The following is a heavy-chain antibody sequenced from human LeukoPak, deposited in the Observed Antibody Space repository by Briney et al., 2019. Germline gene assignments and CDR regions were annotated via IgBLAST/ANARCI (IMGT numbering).Heavy chain of an antibody. CDR3: AGDQGNYFDY. Sequence: SETLSLTCTVSGGSISSYYWSWIRQPPGKGLEWIGYIYYSGSTNYNPSLKSRVTISVDTSKNQFSLKLSSVTAADTAVYYCAGDQGNYFDYWGQGTLVTVSS. V-gene: IGHV4-59*01. CDR2: IYYSGST. CDR1: GGSISSYY. J-gene: IGHJ4*02.